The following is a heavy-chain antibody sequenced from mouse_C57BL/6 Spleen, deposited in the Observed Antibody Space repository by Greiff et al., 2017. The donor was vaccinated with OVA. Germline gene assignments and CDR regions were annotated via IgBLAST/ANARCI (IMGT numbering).Heavy chain of an antibody. CDR1: GYAFSSSW. Sequence: QVTLKESGPELVKPGASVKISCKASGYAFSSSWMNWVKQRPGKGLEWIARIYPGDGDTNYHGKFKGKATLTADKSSSTSYMQLNSLTSEDSAVYFCARMVYYGNSDYWGKGTTLTVSS. V-gene: IGHV1-82*01. D-gene: IGHD1-1*01. CDR3: ARMVYYGNSDY. J-gene: IGHJ2*01. CDR2: IYPGDGDT.